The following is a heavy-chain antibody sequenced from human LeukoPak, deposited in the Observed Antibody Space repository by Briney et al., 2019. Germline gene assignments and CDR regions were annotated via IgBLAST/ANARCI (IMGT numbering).Heavy chain of an antibody. J-gene: IGHJ5*02. Sequence: GGSLRLSCAASGFTFSSYAMHWVRQAPGKGLEWVAVISYDGSNKYYADSVKGRFTISRDNSKNTLYLQMNSLRAEDTAVYYCARDNQWLVGWFDPWGQGTLVTVSS. V-gene: IGHV3-30-3*01. CDR2: ISYDGSNK. CDR3: ARDNQWLVGWFDP. CDR1: GFTFSSYA. D-gene: IGHD6-19*01.